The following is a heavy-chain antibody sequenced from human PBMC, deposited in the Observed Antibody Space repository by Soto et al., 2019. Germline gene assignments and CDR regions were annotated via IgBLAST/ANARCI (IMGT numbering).Heavy chain of an antibody. D-gene: IGHD5-12*01. CDR2: MNPNSGNT. CDR3: ARGYSGYDLWSNYYYYYGMDV. CDR1: GYTFTSYD. J-gene: IGHJ6*02. V-gene: IGHV1-8*01. Sequence: QVQLVQSGAEVKKPGASVKVSCKASGYTFTSYDINWVRQATGQGLEWMGWMNPNSGNTGYAQKFQGRVTLTRNTSISTAYMELGSLRSEDTAVYYCARGYSGYDLWSNYYYYYGMDVWGQGTTVTVSS.